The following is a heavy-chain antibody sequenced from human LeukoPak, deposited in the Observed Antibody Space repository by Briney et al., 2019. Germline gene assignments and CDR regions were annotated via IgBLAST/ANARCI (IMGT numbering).Heavy chain of an antibody. CDR1: GGSISSGSYY. V-gene: IGHV4-61*02. CDR2: IYTSGST. J-gene: IGHJ3*02. Sequence: SETLSLTCTVSGGSISSGSYYWSWIRQPAGKGLEWIGRIYTSGSTNYNPSLKSRVTISVNTSKNHFSLKLSSVTAADTAVYYCARFTRGGTRMVSYSSSWEGDAFDIWGQGTMVTVSS. D-gene: IGHD6-13*01. CDR3: ARFTRGGTRMVSYSSSWEGDAFDI.